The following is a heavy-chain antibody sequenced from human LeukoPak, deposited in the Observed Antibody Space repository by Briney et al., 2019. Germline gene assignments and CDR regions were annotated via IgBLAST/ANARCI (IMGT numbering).Heavy chain of an antibody. CDR2: IYYSGST. CDR1: GGSISSSSYY. CDR3: ARRRGYDHFDY. V-gene: IGHV4-39*02. J-gene: IGHJ4*02. D-gene: IGHD5-12*01. Sequence: SETLSLTCTVSGGSISSSSYYWGWIRQPPGKGLEWIGNIYYSGSTYYNPSLKSRVTMSVDTSKTHFSLKLSSLTAADTAVYYCARRRGYDHFDYWGQGTLVTVSS.